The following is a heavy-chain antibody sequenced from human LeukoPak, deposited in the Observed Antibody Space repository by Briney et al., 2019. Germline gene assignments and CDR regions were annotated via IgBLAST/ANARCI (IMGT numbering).Heavy chain of an antibody. CDR3: AYCSSTSCNWFDP. V-gene: IGHV3-11*01. D-gene: IGHD2-2*01. CDR1: GFTFSDYY. J-gene: IGHJ5*02. CDR2: ISSSGSTI. Sequence: NTGGSLRLSCAASGFTFSDYYMSWIRQAPGKGLEWVSYISSSGSTIYYADSVKGRFTISRDNAKNSLYLQMNSLRAEDTAMYYCAYCSSTSCNWFDPWGQGTLVTVSS.